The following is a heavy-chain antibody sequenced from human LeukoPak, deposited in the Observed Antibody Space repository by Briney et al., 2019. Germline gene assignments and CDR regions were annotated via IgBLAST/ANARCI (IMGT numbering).Heavy chain of an antibody. Sequence: GSLRLSCAASGFTFSSYAMHWVRQAPGKGLEWVAVISYDGSNKYYADSVKGRFTISRDNSKNTLYLQMNSLRAEDTAVYYCARSYYYDSSGFRLPGYWGQGTLVTVSS. CDR2: ISYDGSNK. J-gene: IGHJ4*02. D-gene: IGHD3-22*01. CDR3: ARSYYYDSSGFRLPGY. V-gene: IGHV3-30-3*01. CDR1: GFTFSSYA.